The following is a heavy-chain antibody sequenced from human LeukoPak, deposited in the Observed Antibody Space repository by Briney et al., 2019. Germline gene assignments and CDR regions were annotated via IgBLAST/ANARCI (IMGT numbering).Heavy chain of an antibody. V-gene: IGHV4-4*02. J-gene: IGHJ4*02. CDR3: AGLVGRYSSGLYYYYFDY. CDR1: GDSINSLDL. D-gene: IGHD3-22*01. CDR2: MYLSGTT. Sequence: SETLSLTCTVSGDSINSLDLWSWVRQPPGKGLEWIGEMYLSGTTHSNPSVKSRVTILIDKSKNQFFLNLSSVTAADTAVYYCAGLVGRYSSGLYYYYFDYWGQGTLVTVSS.